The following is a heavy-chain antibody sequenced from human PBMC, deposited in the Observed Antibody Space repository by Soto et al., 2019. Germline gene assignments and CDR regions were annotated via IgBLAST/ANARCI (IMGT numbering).Heavy chain of an antibody. V-gene: IGHV3-15*07. J-gene: IGHJ4*02. CDR1: GFTFSNAW. CDR3: TIAGGYCSGGSCYNNDY. CDR2: IKSKTDGGTT. Sequence: EVQLVESGGGLVKPGGSLRLSCAASGFTFSNAWMNWVRQAPGKGLEWVGRIKSKTDGGTTDYAAPVKGRFTISRDDSKYTLYLQMNSLKTEDTAVYYCTIAGGYCSGGSCYNNDYWGQGTLVTVSS. D-gene: IGHD2-15*01.